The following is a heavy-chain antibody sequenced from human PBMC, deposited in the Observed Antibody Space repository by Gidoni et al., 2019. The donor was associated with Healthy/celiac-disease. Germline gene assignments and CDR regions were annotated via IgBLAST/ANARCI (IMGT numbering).Heavy chain of an antibody. CDR2: IYYSGST. D-gene: IGHD3-3*01. V-gene: IGHV4-39*01. J-gene: IGHJ5*02. CDR3: ARRRLGGYDFSNWFDP. Sequence: QLQLQASGPGLVKPSETLSLTCTVSGGSISSSSYYCGWLRQPPGKGLEWIGSIYYSGSTYYNPSLKSRVTISVDTSKNQFSLKLSSVTAADTAVYYCARRRLGGYDFSNWFDPWGQGTLVTVSS. CDR1: GGSISSSSYY.